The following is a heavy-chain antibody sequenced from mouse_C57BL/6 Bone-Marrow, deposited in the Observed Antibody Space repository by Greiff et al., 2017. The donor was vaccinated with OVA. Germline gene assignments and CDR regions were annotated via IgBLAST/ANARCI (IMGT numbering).Heavy chain of an antibody. J-gene: IGHJ2*01. Sequence: QVQLQQPGAELVKPGASVKMSCKASGYTFTSYWITWVKQRPGQGLEWIGDIYPGSGSTNYNEKFKSKATLTVDTSSSTAYMQLSSLTSEDSAVYYGARFPIYYYGSSLFDYWGQGTTLTVSS. CDR1: GYTFTSYW. CDR2: IYPGSGST. V-gene: IGHV1-55*01. CDR3: ARFPIYYYGSSLFDY. D-gene: IGHD1-1*01.